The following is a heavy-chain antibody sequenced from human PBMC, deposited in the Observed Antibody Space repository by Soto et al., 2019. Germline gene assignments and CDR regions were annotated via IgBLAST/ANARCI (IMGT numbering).Heavy chain of an antibody. CDR3: AAQGPTYYYDSSDYYYVRWFDP. CDR2: IYYSGST. Sequence: PSETLSLTCTVSGGSISSYYWSWIRQPPGKGLEWIGYIYYSGSTNYNPSLKSRVTISVDTSKNQFSLRLSSVTAADTAVYYCAAQGPTYYYDSSDYYYVRWFDPWGQGTLVTVSS. CDR1: GGSISSYY. V-gene: IGHV4-59*01. J-gene: IGHJ5*02. D-gene: IGHD3-22*01.